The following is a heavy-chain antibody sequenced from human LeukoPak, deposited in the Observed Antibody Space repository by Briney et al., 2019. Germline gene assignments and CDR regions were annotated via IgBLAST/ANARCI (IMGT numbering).Heavy chain of an antibody. CDR2: IYPGDSDT. CDR1: GYSFTSYW. J-gene: IGHJ4*02. CDR3: ARSPYYGSGSYLNDY. D-gene: IGHD3-10*01. Sequence: GESLKISCKGSGYSFTSYWIGWVRQMPGKGLEWMGIIYPGDSDTRYSPSFQGQVTISADRSISTAYQQWSSLKASDTAMYYCARSPYYGSGSYLNDYWGQGTLVTVSS. V-gene: IGHV5-51*01.